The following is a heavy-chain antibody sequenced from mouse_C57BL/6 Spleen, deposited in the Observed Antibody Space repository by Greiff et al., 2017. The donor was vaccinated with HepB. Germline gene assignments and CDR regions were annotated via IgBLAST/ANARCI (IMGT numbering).Heavy chain of an antibody. CDR1: GYTFTSYW. D-gene: IGHD2-14*01. CDR3: ARRNYRDAMDY. J-gene: IGHJ4*01. V-gene: IGHV1-64*01. Sequence: QVQLKESGAELVKPGASVKLSCKASGYTFTSYWMHWVKQRPGQGLEWIGMIHPNSGSTNYNEKFKSKATLTVDKSSSTAYMQLSSLTSEDSAVYYCARRNYRDAMDYWGQGTSVTVSS. CDR2: IHPNSGST.